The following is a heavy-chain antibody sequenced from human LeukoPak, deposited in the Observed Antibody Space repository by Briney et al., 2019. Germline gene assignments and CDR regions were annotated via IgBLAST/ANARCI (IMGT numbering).Heavy chain of an antibody. Sequence: GGSLRLSCAASGFTFSSYAMSWVRQAPGKGLEWVSAISGSGGSTYYADSVKGRFTISRDNSKKTLYLQMNSLRAEDTAVYYCARDRSPIAVAGQGDYWGQGTLVTVSS. D-gene: IGHD6-19*01. V-gene: IGHV3-23*01. CDR1: GFTFSSYA. J-gene: IGHJ4*02. CDR3: ARDRSPIAVAGQGDY. CDR2: ISGSGGST.